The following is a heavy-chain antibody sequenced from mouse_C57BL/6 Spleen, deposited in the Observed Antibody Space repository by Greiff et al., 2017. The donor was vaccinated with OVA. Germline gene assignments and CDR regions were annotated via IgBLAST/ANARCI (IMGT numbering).Heavy chain of an antibody. J-gene: IGHJ1*03. V-gene: IGHV5-6*02. D-gene: IGHD1-1*01. CDR3: ARPGSNYWYFDV. CDR1: GFTFSSYG. Sequence: EVKLVEPGGDLVKPGGSLKLSCAASGFTFSSYGMSWVRQTPDKRLEWVATISSGGSYTYYPDSVKGRSTISGDNAKNTLYLQMSSLKSEDTAMYYCARPGSNYWYFDVWGTGTTVTVSS. CDR2: ISSGGSYT.